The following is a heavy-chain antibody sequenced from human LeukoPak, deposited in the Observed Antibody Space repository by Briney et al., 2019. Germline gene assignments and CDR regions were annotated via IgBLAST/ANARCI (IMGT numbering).Heavy chain of an antibody. Sequence: GGSLRLSCAASGFTFSSYGMHWVRQAPGKGLEWVAVISYDGSNKYYADSVKGRFTISRDNSKNTLYLQMNSLRAEDTAVYYCANTHMVWWLRNNYYYGMDVWGQGTTVTVSS. CDR1: GFTFSSYG. D-gene: IGHD5-12*01. CDR2: ISYDGSNK. V-gene: IGHV3-30*18. CDR3: ANTHMVWWLRNNYYYGMDV. J-gene: IGHJ6*02.